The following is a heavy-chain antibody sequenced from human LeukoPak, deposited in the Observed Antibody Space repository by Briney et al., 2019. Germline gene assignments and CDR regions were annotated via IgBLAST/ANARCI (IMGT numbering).Heavy chain of an antibody. CDR1: GFTFSSYG. CDR3: ARHEYYGLEGGFDY. D-gene: IGHD3-10*01. V-gene: IGHV3-33*01. Sequence: GGSLRLSCAASGFTFSSYGMHWVRQAPGKGLEWVAVIWYDGSNKYYADSVKGRFTISRDNSKNTLYLQMNSLRAEDTAVYYCARHEYYGLEGGFDYWGQGTLVTVSS. CDR2: IWYDGSNK. J-gene: IGHJ4*02.